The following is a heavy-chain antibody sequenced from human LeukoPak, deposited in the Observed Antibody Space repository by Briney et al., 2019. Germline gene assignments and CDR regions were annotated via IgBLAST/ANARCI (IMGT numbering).Heavy chain of an antibody. Sequence: PGGSLRLSCTASGFTFSTYWMHWVRQAPGKGLVWVSLINSDGSYTDFADSVKGRFTISRDNAQSTLYLQMNSLRVEDTAVYYCATELRESGASSRNAFDIRGQGTVVSVSS. CDR1: GFTFSTYW. D-gene: IGHD2-15*01. CDR2: INSDGSYT. CDR3: ATELRESGASSRNAFDI. J-gene: IGHJ3*02. V-gene: IGHV3-74*01.